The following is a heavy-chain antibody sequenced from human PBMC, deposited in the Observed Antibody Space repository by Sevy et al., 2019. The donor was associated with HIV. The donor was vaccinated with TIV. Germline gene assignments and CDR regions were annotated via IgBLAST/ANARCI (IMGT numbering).Heavy chain of an antibody. CDR3: VRGGLRFGELEPRDY. Sequence: GGSLRLSCTASGFTFSSYSMNWVRQAPGKGLEWVSSISSTSSNRYYADSVKGRFTISRVNAKNSLYLPMSSLRAEDTAVYHCVRGGLRFGELEPRDYWGLGTLVTVSS. V-gene: IGHV3-21*06. D-gene: IGHD3-10*01. CDR2: ISSTSSNR. J-gene: IGHJ4*02. CDR1: GFTFSSYS.